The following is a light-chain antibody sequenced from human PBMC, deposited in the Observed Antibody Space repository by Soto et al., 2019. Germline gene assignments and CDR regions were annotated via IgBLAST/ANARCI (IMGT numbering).Light chain of an antibody. J-gene: IGKJ4*01. CDR2: GVS. Sequence: EIVLTQSPGTLSLSPGERATLSCRASQSVGSSYLAWYQQKPGQAPTLLISGVSSRAAGIPDRFSGSGSGTDLTLTISRLEPEDFAVYYCQQYGSSPLTFGGGTKVEIK. CDR3: QQYGSSPLT. CDR1: QSVGSSY. V-gene: IGKV3-20*01.